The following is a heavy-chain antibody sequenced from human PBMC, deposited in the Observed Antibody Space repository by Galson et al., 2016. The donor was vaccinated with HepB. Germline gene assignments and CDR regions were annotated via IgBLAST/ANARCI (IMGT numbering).Heavy chain of an antibody. CDR2: ISYSGST. CDR3: ARNVAARPFDY. J-gene: IGHJ4*02. D-gene: IGHD6-6*01. Sequence: TLSLTCTVSGGSISTNGYYWNWIRQRPGKGLEWIGYISYSGSTYYNPSLKGRVTISVDTSKNQFSLRLTSVTVADTAVYYCARNVAARPFDYWGQGTLVTVSS. CDR1: GGSISTNGYY. V-gene: IGHV4-31*03.